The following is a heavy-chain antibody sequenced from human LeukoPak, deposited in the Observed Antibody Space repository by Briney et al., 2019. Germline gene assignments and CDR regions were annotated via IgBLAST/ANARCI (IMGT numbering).Heavy chain of an antibody. V-gene: IGHV1-2*02. CDR2: INPNNGVT. Sequence: ASVKVSCKASGYTFSVHYMHWIRQAPGQGLEWMGWINPNNGVTNYAQKFQGRATMTRDTSINTAYMELSRLRSDDTAVHYCVRVYRGPDYWGQGTLVTVSS. J-gene: IGHJ4*02. CDR3: VRVYRGPDY. D-gene: IGHD3-10*01. CDR1: GYTFSVHY.